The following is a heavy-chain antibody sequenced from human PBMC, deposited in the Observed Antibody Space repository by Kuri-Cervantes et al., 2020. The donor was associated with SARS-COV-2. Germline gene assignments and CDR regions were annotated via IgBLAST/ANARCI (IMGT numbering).Heavy chain of an antibody. D-gene: IGHD6-6*01. CDR3: AHKKGSSTHFDY. CDR2: IFSNDEK. J-gene: IGHJ4*02. V-gene: IGHV2-26*01. CDR1: GFSLSNARMG. Sequence: SGPTLVKPTETLTLTCTVSGFSLSNARMGVSWIRQPPGKALEWLAHIFSNDEKSYSTSLKSRLTISKDTSKNQVVLAMTNMDPVDTGTYSCAHKKGSSTHFDYWGQGTLVTVSS.